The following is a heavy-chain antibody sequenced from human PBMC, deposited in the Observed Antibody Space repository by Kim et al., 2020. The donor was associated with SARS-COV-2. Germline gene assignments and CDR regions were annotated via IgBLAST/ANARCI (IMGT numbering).Heavy chain of an antibody. CDR2: IFPDESHI. J-gene: IGHJ6*02. D-gene: IGHD2-15*01. Sequence: GESLKISCQGSGYNFAAYWIGWVRQMPGKGLEWMGFIFPDESHITYSPSFQGQVTISVDKSISTAYLQWSSLKASDTATYYCARHGLYGCGGGRCYTIYYYYGMDVWGQGTTVTVSS. CDR3: ARHGLYGCGGGRCYTIYYYYGMDV. CDR1: GYNFAAYW. V-gene: IGHV5-51*01.